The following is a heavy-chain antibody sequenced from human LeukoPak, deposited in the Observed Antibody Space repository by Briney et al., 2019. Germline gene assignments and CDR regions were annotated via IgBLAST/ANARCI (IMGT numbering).Heavy chain of an antibody. D-gene: IGHD5-18*01. CDR1: GGSISSYY. CDR2: ICYSGST. V-gene: IGHV4-59*01. Sequence: SETLSLTCTVSGGSISSYYWSWIRQPPGKGLEWIGYICYSGSTNYNPSLKSRVTISVDTSKNQFSLKLSSVTAADTAVYYCARVLGMVTSYFDYWGQGTLVTVSS. J-gene: IGHJ4*02. CDR3: ARVLGMVTSYFDY.